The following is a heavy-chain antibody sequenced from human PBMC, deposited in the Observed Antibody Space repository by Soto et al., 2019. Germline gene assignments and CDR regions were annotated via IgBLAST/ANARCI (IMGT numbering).Heavy chain of an antibody. CDR2: IYYSGST. J-gene: IGHJ6*02. V-gene: IGHV4-39*07. D-gene: IGHD3-9*01. CDR1: GGSISSSSYY. CDR3: ARDLTYFDILTGYERCYGMDV. Sequence: SETLSLTCTVAGGSISSSSYYWGWIRQPPGKGLEWIGYIYYSGSTYYNPSLKSRVTISVDTSKNQFSLKLSSVTAADTAVYYCARDLTYFDILTGYERCYGMDVWGQGTTVTVSS.